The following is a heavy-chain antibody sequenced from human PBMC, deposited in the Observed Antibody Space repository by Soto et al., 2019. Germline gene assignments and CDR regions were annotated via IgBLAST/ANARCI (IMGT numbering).Heavy chain of an antibody. CDR3: ARRETLNYYDSSGYFDY. J-gene: IGHJ4*02. CDR1: GFTFSSNA. V-gene: IGHV3-64*01. CDR2: ISSNGGST. D-gene: IGHD3-22*01. Sequence: GGSLRLSCAASGFTFSSNAMHWVRQAPGKGLEYVSAISSNGGSTYYANSVKGRFTISRDNSKNTLYLQMGSLRAEDMAVYYCARRETLNYYDSSGYFDYWGQGTLVTVSS.